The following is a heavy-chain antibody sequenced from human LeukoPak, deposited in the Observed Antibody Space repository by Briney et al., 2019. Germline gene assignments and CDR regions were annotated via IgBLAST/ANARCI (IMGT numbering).Heavy chain of an antibody. D-gene: IGHD3-9*01. Sequence: ASVTVSCKASGYTFTGYYMHWVRQAPGQGLEWMGWINPNSGGTNYAQKFQGRVTITRDTSISTAYMELSRLRSDDTAVYYCARDHQNYDILTGYLLLYYFDYWGQGTLVTVSS. CDR3: ARDHQNYDILTGYLLLYYFDY. CDR1: GYTFTGYY. J-gene: IGHJ4*02. CDR2: INPNSGGT. V-gene: IGHV1-2*02.